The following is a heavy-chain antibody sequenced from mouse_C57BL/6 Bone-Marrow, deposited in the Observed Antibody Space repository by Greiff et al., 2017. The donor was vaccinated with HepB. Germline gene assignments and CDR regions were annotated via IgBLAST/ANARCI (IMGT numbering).Heavy chain of an antibody. J-gene: IGHJ3*01. V-gene: IGHV2-2*01. D-gene: IGHD1-1*01. Sequence: QVQLQQSGPGLVQPSQSLSITCTVSGFSFTSYGVHWVRQSPGKGLEWLGVIWSGGSTDYNAAFISRLSISKDNSKSQVFFKMNSLQADDTAIYYCARNSCYYGAWVAYWGQGTLVTVSA. CDR2: IWSGGST. CDR1: GFSFTSYG. CDR3: ARNSCYYGAWVAY.